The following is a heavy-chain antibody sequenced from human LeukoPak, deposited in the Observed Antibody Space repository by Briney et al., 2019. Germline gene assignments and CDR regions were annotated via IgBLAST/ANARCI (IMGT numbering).Heavy chain of an antibody. D-gene: IGHD3-22*01. Sequence: GGSLRLSCAASGFTLSTYEVNWVRQAPGKGLDWVSYITTSGSTMSYADSVKGRFTISRDNAKNSLYLQVNSLRAEDTAVYYCARRGFYDTTGYPFDYWGQGTLVTVSS. V-gene: IGHV3-48*03. CDR2: ITTSGSTM. CDR3: ARRGFYDTTGYPFDY. CDR1: GFTLSTYE. J-gene: IGHJ4*02.